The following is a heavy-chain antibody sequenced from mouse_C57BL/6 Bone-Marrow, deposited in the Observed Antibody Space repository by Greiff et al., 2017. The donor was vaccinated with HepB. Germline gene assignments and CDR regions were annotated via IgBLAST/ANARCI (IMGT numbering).Heavy chain of an antibody. CDR1: GYTFTSYG. D-gene: IGHD1-1*01. CDR3: AREVVAIDYFDY. CDR2: IYPRSGNT. V-gene: IGHV1-81*01. Sequence: QVQLKQSGAELARPGASVKLSCKASGYTFTSYGISWVKQRTGQGLEWIGEIYPRSGNTYYNEKFKGKATLTADKSSSTAYMELRSLTSEDSAVYFCAREVVAIDYFDYWGQGTTLTVSS. J-gene: IGHJ2*01.